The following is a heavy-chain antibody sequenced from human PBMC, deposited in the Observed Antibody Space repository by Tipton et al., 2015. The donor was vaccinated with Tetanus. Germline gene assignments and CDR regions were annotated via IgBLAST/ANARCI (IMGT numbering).Heavy chain of an antibody. CDR3: GRGTDAYKSGNY. V-gene: IGHV4-59*02. Sequence: TLSLTCTVPGGSVSSFYWSWIRQSPGRGLEWIGYIYYTGNTNYNPSLKSRVTISADTTKNQFSLKLSSVTAADSALYFCGRGTDAYKSGNYWGQGTLVTASS. CDR2: IYYTGNT. D-gene: IGHD5-24*01. J-gene: IGHJ4*01. CDR1: GGSVSSFY.